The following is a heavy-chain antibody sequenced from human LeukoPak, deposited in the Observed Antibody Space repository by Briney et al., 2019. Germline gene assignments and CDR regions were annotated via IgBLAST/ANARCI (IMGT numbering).Heavy chain of an antibody. CDR1: GYTFTSYG. V-gene: IGHV1-18*01. D-gene: IGHD2-2*01. Sequence: RASVKVSCKASGYTFTSYGISWVRQAPGQGLEWMGWISGDNGNTNYAQKLQGRVTMTTDTSTSTAYMELRSLRSDDTAVYYCAREDTRRGSRGYFDYWGQGPLVTVSS. J-gene: IGHJ4*02. CDR2: ISGDNGNT. CDR3: AREDTRRGSRGYFDY.